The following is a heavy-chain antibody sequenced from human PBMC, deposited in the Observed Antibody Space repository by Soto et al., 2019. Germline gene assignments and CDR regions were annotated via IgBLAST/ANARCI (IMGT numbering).Heavy chain of an antibody. CDR2: LNPRNGQT. CDR1: GYNFSAYY. CDR3: ARDTDTSMVDY. Sequence: QVQLVQSGAEVKKPGASVKVSCQTSGYNFSAYYFNWVRQAAGQGPEWMGWLNPRNGQTGYVQKFRGRVTMTRDTSMATVYLELSRLTSEDTAIYFCARDTDTSMVDYWGQGTLVTVSS. J-gene: IGHJ4*02. V-gene: IGHV1-8*01. D-gene: IGHD5-18*01.